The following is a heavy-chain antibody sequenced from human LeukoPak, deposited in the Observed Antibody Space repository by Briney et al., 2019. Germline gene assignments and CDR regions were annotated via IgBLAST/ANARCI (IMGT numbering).Heavy chain of an antibody. CDR1: GGSISSGGYS. D-gene: IGHD4-23*01. J-gene: IGHJ4*02. Sequence: SQTLSLTCAVSGGSISSGGYSWSWIRQPPGKGLEWIGYIYHSGSTYYNPSLKGRVTISVDRSKNQFSLKLSSVTAADTAVYYCARDNGHDYGGNSGEFDYWGQGTLVTVSS. V-gene: IGHV4-30-2*01. CDR2: IYHSGST. CDR3: ARDNGHDYGGNSGEFDY.